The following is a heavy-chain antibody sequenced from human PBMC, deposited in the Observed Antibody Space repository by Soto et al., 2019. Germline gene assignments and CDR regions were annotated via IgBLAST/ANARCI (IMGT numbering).Heavy chain of an antibody. CDR2: FIPIFGTA. D-gene: IGHD3-22*01. V-gene: IGHV1-69*12. Sequence: QVQLVQSGAEVKKPGSSVKVSCKASGGTFSSYAISWVRQAPGQGLEWMGGFIPIFGTADYAQKFQGRVTITADESTRKAYMELSSLRSEDTAVYYCASRSGWNYYYGMDVWGQGTTVTVSS. CDR3: ASRSGWNYYYGMDV. J-gene: IGHJ6*02. CDR1: GGTFSSYA.